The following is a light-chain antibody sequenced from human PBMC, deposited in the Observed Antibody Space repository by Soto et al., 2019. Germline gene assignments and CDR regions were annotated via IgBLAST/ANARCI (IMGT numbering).Light chain of an antibody. Sequence: QSVLTQPPSMSGAPGQRVTISCTGSSSNIGAGYDVHWYQLLPGTAPKLLIYGNTNRPSGVPDRFSGSKSGTSASLAITGLRAEDXADYYCQSHDSSLNSWVFGGGTKLTVL. J-gene: IGLJ3*02. CDR3: QSHDSSLNSWV. CDR1: SSNIGAGYD. CDR2: GNT. V-gene: IGLV1-40*01.